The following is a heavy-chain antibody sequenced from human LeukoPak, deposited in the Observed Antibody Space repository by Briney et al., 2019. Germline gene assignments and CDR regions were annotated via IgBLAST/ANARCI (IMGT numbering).Heavy chain of an antibody. CDR1: GFPLSTYG. D-gene: IGHD3-16*01. Sequence: LTGGSLRLSCVTSGFPLSTYGVHWVRQAPGSGLEWVAYIHYDGYTTNYADSVKGRFTISRENSKNTLYLQMNSLRTEDTAVYYCAKDVAYTFDYWGQGTLVTVSS. V-gene: IGHV3-30*02. J-gene: IGHJ4*02. CDR3: AKDVAYTFDY. CDR2: IHYDGYTT.